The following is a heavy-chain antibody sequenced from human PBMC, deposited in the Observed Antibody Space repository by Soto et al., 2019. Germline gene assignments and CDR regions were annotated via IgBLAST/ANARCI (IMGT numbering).Heavy chain of an antibody. J-gene: IGHJ4*02. Sequence: SETLSLTCTVSGGSISSGDYYWSWIRQPPGKGLEWIGYIYYSGSTYYNPSLKSRVTISVDTSKNQFSLKLSSVTAADTAVYYCARDTRRSYDILTGYEYYFDYWGQGTLFTVSS. V-gene: IGHV4-30-4*01. CDR1: GGSISSGDYY. CDR2: IYYSGST. CDR3: ARDTRRSYDILTGYEYYFDY. D-gene: IGHD3-9*01.